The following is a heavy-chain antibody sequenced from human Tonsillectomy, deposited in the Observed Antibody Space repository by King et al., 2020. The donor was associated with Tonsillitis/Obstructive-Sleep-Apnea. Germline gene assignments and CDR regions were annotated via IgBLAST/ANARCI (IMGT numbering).Heavy chain of an antibody. CDR1: GYSFTSYW. CDR3: ATTSDGTSSPY. Sequence: VQLVESGAEVKKPGASLKLSCKGSGYSFTSYWIAWVRQMPGKGLEWMGIIYPGDSNTRYSPSFQGQVTFSADKSISTAYLQWSSLKASDTAMYYCATTSDGTSSPYWGQGTLVTVSS. CDR2: IYPGDSNT. J-gene: IGHJ4*02. D-gene: IGHD5-24*01. V-gene: IGHV5-51*01.